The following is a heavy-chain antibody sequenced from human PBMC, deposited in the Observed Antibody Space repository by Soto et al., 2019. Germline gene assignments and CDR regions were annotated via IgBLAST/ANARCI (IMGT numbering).Heavy chain of an antibody. J-gene: IGHJ4*02. V-gene: IGHV3-30*18. CDR1: GFTFSSYG. D-gene: IGHD4-17*01. CDR3: AKEANDYGDYGDY. CDR2: ISYDGSNK. Sequence: QVQLVESGGGVVQPGRSLRLPCAASGFTFSSYGMHCVRQAPGKGLEWVAVISYDGSNKYYADSVKGRFTISRDNSKNTLYLQMNSLRAEDTAVYYCAKEANDYGDYGDYWGQGTLVTVSS.